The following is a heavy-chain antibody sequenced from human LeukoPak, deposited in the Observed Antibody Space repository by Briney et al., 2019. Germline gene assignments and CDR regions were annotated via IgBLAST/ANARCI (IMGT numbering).Heavy chain of an antibody. CDR3: ARDSPYSSSSLDY. D-gene: IGHD6-13*01. V-gene: IGHV3-21*01. CDR2: ISSSSSYI. CDR1: GFTFSSYS. Sequence: GGSLRLSCAASGFTFSSYSMNWVRQAPGKGLEWVSSISSSSSYIYYADLVKGRFTISRDNAKNSLYLQMNSLRAEDTAVYYCARDSPYSSSSLDYWGQGTLVTVSS. J-gene: IGHJ4*02.